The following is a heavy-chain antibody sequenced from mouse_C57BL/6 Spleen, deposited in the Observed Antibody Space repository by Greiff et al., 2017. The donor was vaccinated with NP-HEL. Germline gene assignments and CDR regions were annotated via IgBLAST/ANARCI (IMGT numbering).Heavy chain of an antibody. D-gene: IGHD1-1*01. Sequence: VQLQESGPELVKPGASVKISCKASGYAFSSSWMNWVKQRPGKGLEWIGRIYPGDGDTNYNGKFKGKATLTADKSSSTAYMQLSSLTSEDSAVYFCARFHYGSSLDYWGQGTTLTVSS. J-gene: IGHJ2*01. CDR1: GYAFSSSW. CDR3: ARFHYGSSLDY. CDR2: IYPGDGDT. V-gene: IGHV1-82*01.